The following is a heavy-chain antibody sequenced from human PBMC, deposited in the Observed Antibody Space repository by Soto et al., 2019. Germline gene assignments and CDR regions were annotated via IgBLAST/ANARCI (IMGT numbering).Heavy chain of an antibody. CDR3: ARGKDYGGNWVFDY. D-gene: IGHD4-17*01. V-gene: IGHV4-31*03. Sequence: QVQLQESGPGLVKPSQTLSLTCTVSGGSISSGGYYWSWIRQPPGKGLEWIGYIYYSGSTYYNPSLKSRVTISVDTSKTQFSLKLSSVAAADTAGYYCARGKDYGGNWVFDYWGQGTLVTVSS. J-gene: IGHJ4*02. CDR2: IYYSGST. CDR1: GGSISSGGYY.